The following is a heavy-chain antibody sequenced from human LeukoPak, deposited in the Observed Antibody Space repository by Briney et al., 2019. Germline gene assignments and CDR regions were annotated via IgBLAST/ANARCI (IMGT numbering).Heavy chain of an antibody. V-gene: IGHV1-46*01. CDR2: INPSGGST. J-gene: IGHJ4*02. CDR1: GYTFTSYY. D-gene: IGHD6-19*01. Sequence: GASVKVSCKASGYTFTSYYMHWVRQAPGQGLEWMGIINPSGGSTSYAQKFQGRVTMTRDTSTSTVYMELSSLRAEDTAVYYCARDSRKWLVCDYWGQGTLVTVSS. CDR3: ARDSRKWLVCDY.